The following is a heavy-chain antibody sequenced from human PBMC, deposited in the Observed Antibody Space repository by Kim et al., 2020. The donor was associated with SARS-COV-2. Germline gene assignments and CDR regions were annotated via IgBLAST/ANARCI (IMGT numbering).Heavy chain of an antibody. V-gene: IGHV3-66*04. CDR2: IYSGGST. Sequence: GGSLRLSCAASGFTVSSNYMSWVRQAPGKGLEWVSVIYSGGSTYYADSVKGRFTISRDNSKNTLYLQMNSLRAEDTAVYYCARLRSRWGSGSYHYYYYMDVWGKGTTVTVSS. D-gene: IGHD1-26*01. CDR3: ARLRSRWGSGSYHYYYYMDV. CDR1: GFTVSSNY. J-gene: IGHJ6*03.